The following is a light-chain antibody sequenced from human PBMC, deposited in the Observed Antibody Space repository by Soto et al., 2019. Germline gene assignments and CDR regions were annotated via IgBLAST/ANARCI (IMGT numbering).Light chain of an antibody. Sequence: EIVLTQSPGTLSLSLGERATLSCRASQSVISNYLAWYQQKPGQAPRLLIYGTSSRATGIPDRFSGSGSGTDFTLTISRLEPEDFAVYYCQQYGNSPSYSFGQGTKPEIK. CDR3: QQYGNSPSYS. CDR2: GTS. CDR1: QSVISNY. J-gene: IGKJ2*03. V-gene: IGKV3-20*01.